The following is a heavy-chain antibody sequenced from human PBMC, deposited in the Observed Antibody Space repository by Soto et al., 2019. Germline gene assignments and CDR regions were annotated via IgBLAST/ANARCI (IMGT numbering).Heavy chain of an antibody. D-gene: IGHD3-16*02. J-gene: IGHJ4*02. Sequence: QVQMVQSGAEVKEPGASVRVSCTSSGYDFIDYYIHWVRLAPGQGLEWMGWINANSADTNYAPRFQGRVTMTRDTSLSTVYMDLSSLRSDDTAVYYCARVSLHQTFMDYWGQGSLVTVSS. V-gene: IGHV1-2*02. CDR2: INANSADT. CDR1: GYDFIDYY. CDR3: ARVSLHQTFMDY.